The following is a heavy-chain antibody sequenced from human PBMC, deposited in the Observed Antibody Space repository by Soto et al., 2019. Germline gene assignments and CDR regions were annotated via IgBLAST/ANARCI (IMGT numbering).Heavy chain of an antibody. CDR2: IHHSGNS. CDR3: AKAIGIDFSWFDS. D-gene: IGHD3-3*01. CDR1: GGSISSGGHH. V-gene: IGHV4-31*03. Sequence: QVKLQESGPGLVKTSQTLSLTCTVSGGSISSGGHHWSWIRQRPGKGLEWIGYIHHSGNSLYNPSLKSRVTMSADTSNNQVSLRLTSLTVADTAVYYCAKAIGIDFSWFDSWGQGTLVSVSS. J-gene: IGHJ5*01.